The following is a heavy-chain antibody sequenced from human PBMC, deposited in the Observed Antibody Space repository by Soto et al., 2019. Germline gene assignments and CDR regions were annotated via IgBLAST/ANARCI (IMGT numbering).Heavy chain of an antibody. V-gene: IGHV1-2*04. D-gene: IGHD3-22*01. CDR1: GYTFTGYY. CDR2: INPNSGGT. Sequence: GASVKVSCKASGYTFTGYYMHWVRQAPGQGLEWMGWINPNSGGTNYAQKFQGWVTMTRDTSISTAYMELSRLRSDDTAVYYCARVRDGDSSGPYFDYWGQGTLVTVS. J-gene: IGHJ4*02. CDR3: ARVRDGDSSGPYFDY.